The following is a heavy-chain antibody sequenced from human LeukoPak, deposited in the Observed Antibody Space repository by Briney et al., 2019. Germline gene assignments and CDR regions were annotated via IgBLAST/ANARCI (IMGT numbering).Heavy chain of an antibody. CDR3: ARQHPYYYYYYMDV. CDR1: GGSFSGYY. Sequence: SETLSLTCAVYGGSFSGYYRSWIRQPPGKGLEWIGEINHSGSTNYNPSLKSRVTISVDTSKNQFSLKLSSVTAADTAVYYCARQHPYYYYYYMDVWGKGTTVTVSS. V-gene: IGHV4-34*01. D-gene: IGHD2-21*01. J-gene: IGHJ6*03. CDR2: INHSGST.